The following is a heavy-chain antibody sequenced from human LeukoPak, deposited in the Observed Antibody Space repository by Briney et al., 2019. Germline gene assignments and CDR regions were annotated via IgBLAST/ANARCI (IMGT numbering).Heavy chain of an antibody. D-gene: IGHD3-3*01. J-gene: IGHJ5*02. CDR3: ARDFWSGYYMGNWFDP. V-gene: IGHV1-18*01. CDR1: GYTFTSYG. Sequence: ASVKVSCKASGYTFTSYGVSWVRQAPGRGLEWMGWISAYNGNTNYAQKLQGRVTMTTDTSTSTAYMELRSLRSDDTAVYYCARDFWSGYYMGNWFDPWGQGTLVTVSS. CDR2: ISAYNGNT.